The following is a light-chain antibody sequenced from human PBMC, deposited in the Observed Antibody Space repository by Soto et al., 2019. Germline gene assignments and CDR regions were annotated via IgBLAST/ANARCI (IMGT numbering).Light chain of an antibody. J-gene: IGKJ3*01. V-gene: IGKV1-27*01. Sequence: DIPMTQSPSSLSASVGDRVTITCRASQGISNYLAWYQQKPGKGPKLLIYAASTLESGVPSRFSGSGSGTDFTLTISSLQPEDVATYYCQNYNSARFTFGPGTKVDIK. CDR1: QGISNY. CDR3: QNYNSARFT. CDR2: AAS.